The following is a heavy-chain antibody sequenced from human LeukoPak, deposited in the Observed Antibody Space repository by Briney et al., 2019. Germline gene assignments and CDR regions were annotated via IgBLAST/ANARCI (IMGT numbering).Heavy chain of an antibody. CDR1: GGSISSGDYS. CDR2: IYYSGST. CDR3: ARAGFGIDY. J-gene: IGHJ4*02. V-gene: IGHV4-30-4*08. Sequence: SETLSLTCIVSGGSISSGDYSWTWIRQPPGKGLGWIGYIYYSGSTYYNPSLKSRVSISVDTSKSQFSLKLSSVTAADTAVYYCARAGFGIDYWGQGTLVTVSS. D-gene: IGHD3-10*01.